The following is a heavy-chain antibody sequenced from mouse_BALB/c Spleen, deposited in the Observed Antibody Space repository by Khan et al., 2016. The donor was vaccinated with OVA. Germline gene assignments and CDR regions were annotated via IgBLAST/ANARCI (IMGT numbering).Heavy chain of an antibody. V-gene: IGHV1S41*01. CDR1: GYTFTSYW. J-gene: IGHJ4*01. Sequence: DLVKPGASVKLSCKASGYTFTSYWINWIKQRPGQGLEWVGHIGPGSGNPYYSEIFKGKAILTVDTSSSTVYIQLGSLSSEDSAVYFSARSNYYGNSLYAMDYWGQGTSVTVSS. CDR2: IGPGSGNP. D-gene: IGHD1-1*01. CDR3: ARSNYYGNSLYAMDY.